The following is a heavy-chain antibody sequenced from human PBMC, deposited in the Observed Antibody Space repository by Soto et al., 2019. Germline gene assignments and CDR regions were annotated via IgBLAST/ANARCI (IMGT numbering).Heavy chain of an antibody. D-gene: IGHD2-8*01. Sequence: EVQLVESGGGLVQPGGSLKISCAASGFTFSGAAMHWVRQASGKGLEWVGRIRSKANGYATAYAASVKGRFTISRDDSKNTAYLQMNSLTIEDTAVYYCTRRRCINGVCYTDYWGQGTRVTVSS. V-gene: IGHV3-73*01. CDR1: GFTFSGAA. CDR3: TRRRCINGVCYTDY. J-gene: IGHJ4*02. CDR2: IRSKANGYAT.